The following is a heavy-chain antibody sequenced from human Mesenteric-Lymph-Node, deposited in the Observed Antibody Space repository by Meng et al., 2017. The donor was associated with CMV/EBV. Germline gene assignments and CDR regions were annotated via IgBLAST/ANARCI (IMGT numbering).Heavy chain of an antibody. Sequence: GESLKISCAASGFTFSSYAMSWVRQAPGKGLEWVSAISGSGGSTYYADSVKGRFTISRDNSKNTLYLQMDSLRAGDTAVYYCAKGTSYDFWGGHNWFDPWGQGTLVTVSS. V-gene: IGHV3-23*01. CDR2: ISGSGGST. D-gene: IGHD3/OR15-3a*01. CDR1: GFTFSSYA. CDR3: AKGTSYDFWGGHNWFDP. J-gene: IGHJ5*02.